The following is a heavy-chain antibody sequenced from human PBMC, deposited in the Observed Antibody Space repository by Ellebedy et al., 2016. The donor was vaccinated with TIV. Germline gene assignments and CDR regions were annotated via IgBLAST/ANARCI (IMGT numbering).Heavy chain of an antibody. CDR3: AKEADPYASQYFDC. V-gene: IGHV3-7*01. D-gene: IGHD2-2*01. Sequence: GESLKISCVDSGLTFSRYWMSWVRQTPGRGLEWVANIKQDGSDKNYVDSVKGRFTISRDNSKNTLDLQMNSLTAEDTAVYYCAKEADPYASQYFDCWGQGTLVTVSS. CDR1: GLTFSRYW. CDR2: IKQDGSDK. J-gene: IGHJ4*02.